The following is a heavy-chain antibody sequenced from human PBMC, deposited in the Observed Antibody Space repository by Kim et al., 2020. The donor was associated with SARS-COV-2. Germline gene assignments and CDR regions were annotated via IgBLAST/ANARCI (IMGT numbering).Heavy chain of an antibody. V-gene: IGHV3-23*01. D-gene: IGHD6-6*01. Sequence: GGSLRLSCAASGFTFSSYAMSWVRQAPGKGLEWVSAISGSGGSTYYADSVKGRFTISRDNSKNTLYLQMNSLRAEDTAVYYCAKDGNPARLLPYYYYGMDVWGQGTTVTVSS. CDR2: ISGSGGST. CDR3: AKDGNPARLLPYYYYGMDV. J-gene: IGHJ6*02. CDR1: GFTFSSYA.